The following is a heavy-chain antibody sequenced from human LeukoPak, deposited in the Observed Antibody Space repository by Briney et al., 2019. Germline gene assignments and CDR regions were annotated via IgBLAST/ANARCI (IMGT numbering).Heavy chain of an antibody. D-gene: IGHD3-10*01. Sequence: SETLSLTCTVSGGSISTSSYYWGWIRQPPGKGLQWIGSIYYNGSTYYNPSLKSRVIISVDTSKNQFSLKLSSVTAADTAVYYCARHKMVRGIGYYYYTDVWGKGTTVTISS. CDR1: GGSISTSSYY. J-gene: IGHJ6*03. CDR2: IYYNGST. V-gene: IGHV4-39*01. CDR3: ARHKMVRGIGYYYYTDV.